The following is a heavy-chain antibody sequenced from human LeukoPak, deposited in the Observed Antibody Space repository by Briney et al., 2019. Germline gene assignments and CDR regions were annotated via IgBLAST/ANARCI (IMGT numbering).Heavy chain of an antibody. CDR3: ARVSCSGGSCYSGSFDY. CDR1: GFTFSSYE. J-gene: IGHJ4*02. V-gene: IGHV3-21*01. D-gene: IGHD2-15*01. CDR2: ISSSSSYI. Sequence: GGSLRLSCAASGFTFSSYEMNWVRQAPGKGLEWVSSISSSSSYIYYADSVKGRFTISRDNAKNSLYLQMNSLRAEDTAVYYCARVSCSGGSCYSGSFDYWGQGTLVTVSS.